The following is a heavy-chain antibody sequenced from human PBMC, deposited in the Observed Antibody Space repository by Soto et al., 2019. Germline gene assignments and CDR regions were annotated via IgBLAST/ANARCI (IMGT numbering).Heavy chain of an antibody. V-gene: IGHV1-2*02. CDR3: ARVPLYYYDSSGTIDY. CDR2: INPNSGGT. Sequence: QVQLVQSGAEVKKPGASVKVSCKASGYTFTGYYMHWVRQAPGQGLEWMGWINPNSGGTNYAQKFQGRVTMTRDTSISTAYMELSRLRSDDTAVYYCARVPLYYYDSSGTIDYWGQGTLVTVSS. CDR1: GYTFTGYY. J-gene: IGHJ4*02. D-gene: IGHD3-22*01.